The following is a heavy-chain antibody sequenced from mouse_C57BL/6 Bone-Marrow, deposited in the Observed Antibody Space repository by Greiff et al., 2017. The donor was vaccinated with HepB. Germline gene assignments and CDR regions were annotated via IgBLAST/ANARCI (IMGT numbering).Heavy chain of an antibody. D-gene: IGHD1-1*01. CDR3: ARCTLYYCGRDWYFDV. V-gene: IGHV1-69*01. Sequence: QVQLQQPGAELVMPGASVKLSCKASGYTFTSYWMHWVKQRPGQGLEWIGEIDPSDSYTNYNQKFKGKSTLTVDKSSSTAYMQLSSLTSEDSAVYYCARCTLYYCGRDWYFDVWGTGTTVTVSS. CDR1: GYTFTSYW. CDR2: IDPSDSYT. J-gene: IGHJ1*03.